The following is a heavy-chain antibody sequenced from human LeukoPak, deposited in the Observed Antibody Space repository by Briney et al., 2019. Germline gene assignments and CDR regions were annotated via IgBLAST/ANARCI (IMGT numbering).Heavy chain of an antibody. V-gene: IGHV3-74*01. CDR2: IKADASNT. CDR1: GFTFSSYW. CDR3: ARLATTCTGF. Sequence: GGSLRLSCAASGFTFSSYWMHWVRQAPGRGLVRVAGIKADASNTSYAYSAKGRVTISRNNAKSTLYLQLNSLRVEDTAVYYCARLATTCTGFWGQGTLVTVSS. J-gene: IGHJ4*02. D-gene: IGHD6-13*01.